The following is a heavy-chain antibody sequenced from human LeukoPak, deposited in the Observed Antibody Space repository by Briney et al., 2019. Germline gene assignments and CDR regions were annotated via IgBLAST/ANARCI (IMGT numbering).Heavy chain of an antibody. CDR3: ARDLSRIHLWSNPYFDY. CDR2: INHSGNT. V-gene: IGHV4-34*01. CDR1: GGSFSGYY. Sequence: SETLSLTCAVYGGSFSGYYWSWIRQPPGKGLEWIGEINHSGNTNYNPSLKSRVTISVDTSKIQFSLKLSSVTAADTAVYYCARDLSRIHLWSNPYFDYWGQGTLVTVSS. J-gene: IGHJ4*02. D-gene: IGHD5-18*01.